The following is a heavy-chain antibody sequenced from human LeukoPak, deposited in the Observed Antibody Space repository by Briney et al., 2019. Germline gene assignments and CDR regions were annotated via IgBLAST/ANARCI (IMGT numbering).Heavy chain of an antibody. Sequence: GGSLRLSCAASGFTFSSYAMSWVRQAPGKGLEWVSAISGSGGSTYYADSVKGRFTISRDNSKNTLYLQMNSLRAEDTAVYYCAKWGDYDILTGYYDSDYWGQGTLVTVSS. V-gene: IGHV3-23*01. CDR3: AKWGDYDILTGYYDSDY. CDR1: GFTFSSYA. J-gene: IGHJ4*02. CDR2: ISGSGGST. D-gene: IGHD3-9*01.